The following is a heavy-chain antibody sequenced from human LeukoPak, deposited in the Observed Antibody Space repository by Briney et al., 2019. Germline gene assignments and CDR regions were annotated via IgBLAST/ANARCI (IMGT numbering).Heavy chain of an antibody. CDR2: INHSGST. J-gene: IGHJ4*02. CDR3: ARSPYSSFDY. D-gene: IGHD2-21*01. CDR1: GFTFSNYW. Sequence: GSLRLSCAAYGFTFSNYWMTWVRQPPGKGLEWIGEINHSGSTNYNPSLKSRVTISVDTSKNQFSLKLSSVTAADTAVYYCARSPYSSFDYWGQGTLVTVSS. V-gene: IGHV4-34*01.